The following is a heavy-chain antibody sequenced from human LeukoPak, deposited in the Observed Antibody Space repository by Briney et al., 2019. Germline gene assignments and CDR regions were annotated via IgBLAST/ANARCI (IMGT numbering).Heavy chain of an antibody. Sequence: GESLQISCKGSGYSFTSYWIGWVRQLPGKGLEWMGIIYPGDSDTKYNPSFQGQVTISADKSISTAYLQWSSLKASDTAMYYCARQSLTYYYDSSGYFHAFDIWGQGTMVTVSS. CDR2: IYPGDSDT. CDR3: ARQSLTYYYDSSGYFHAFDI. D-gene: IGHD3-22*01. J-gene: IGHJ3*02. CDR1: GYSFTSYW. V-gene: IGHV5-51*01.